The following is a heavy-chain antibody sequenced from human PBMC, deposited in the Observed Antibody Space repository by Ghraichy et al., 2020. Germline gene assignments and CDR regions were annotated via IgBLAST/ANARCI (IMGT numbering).Heavy chain of an antibody. CDR2: ISAYNGNT. D-gene: IGHD3-10*01. V-gene: IGHV1-18*01. J-gene: IGHJ5*02. CDR1: GYTFTSYG. CDR3: AMPRITMVQGVITSNWFDP. Sequence: ASVKVSCKASGYTFTSYGISWVRQAPGQGLEWMGWISAYNGNTNYAQKLQGRVTMTTDTSTSTAYMELRSLRSDDTAVYYCAMPRITMVQGVITSNWFDPWGQGTLVTVSS.